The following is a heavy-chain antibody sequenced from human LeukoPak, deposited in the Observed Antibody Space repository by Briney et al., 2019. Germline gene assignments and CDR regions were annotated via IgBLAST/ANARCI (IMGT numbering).Heavy chain of an antibody. Sequence: GRSLRLSCAASGFTFDDYAMHWVRQAPGKGLEWVSSISSSSSYIYYADSVKGRFTISRDNAKNSLYLQMNSLRAEDTAVYYCARGTGGSYYDYWGQGTLVTVSS. J-gene: IGHJ4*02. D-gene: IGHD2-8*02. V-gene: IGHV3-21*01. CDR2: ISSSSSYI. CDR1: GFTFDDYA. CDR3: ARGTGGSYYDY.